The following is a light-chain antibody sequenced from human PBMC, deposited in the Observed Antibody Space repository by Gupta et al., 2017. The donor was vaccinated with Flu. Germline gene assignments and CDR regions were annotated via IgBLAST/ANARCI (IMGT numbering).Light chain of an antibody. CDR2: DAS. CDR1: HSVYTL. J-gene: IGKJ1*01. CDR3: LQYRTPWS. Sequence: SPPTLSASVGDRVTISRRASHSVYTLLCWYQKTAEEAPKLLFSDASSLESGAASIFSARASGKDFALTSTGLQPDDFANYYCLQYRTPWSFGQGTKVKIK. V-gene: IGKV1-5*03.